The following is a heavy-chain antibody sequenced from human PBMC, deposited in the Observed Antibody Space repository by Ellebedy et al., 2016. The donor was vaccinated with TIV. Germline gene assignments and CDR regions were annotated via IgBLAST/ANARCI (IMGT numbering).Heavy chain of an antibody. CDR2: IIPIFGTA. D-gene: IGHD3-9*01. CDR3: ARDILTGYYFGWFDP. CDR1: GGTFSSYA. J-gene: IGHJ5*02. V-gene: IGHV1-69*13. Sequence: SVKVSXXASGGTFSSYAISWVRQAPGQGLEWMGGIIPIFGTANYAQKFQGRVTITADESTSTAYMELSSLRSEDTAVYYCARDILTGYYFGWFDPWGQGTLVTVSS.